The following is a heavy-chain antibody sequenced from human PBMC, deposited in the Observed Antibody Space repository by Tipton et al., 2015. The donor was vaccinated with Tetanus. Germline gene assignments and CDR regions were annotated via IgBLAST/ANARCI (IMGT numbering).Heavy chain of an antibody. D-gene: IGHD3-10*01. J-gene: IGHJ3*02. V-gene: IGHV4-59*01. CDR1: GGSISSYY. CDR3: ARDTMVRGFDI. CDR2: IYYSGST. Sequence: LRLSCTVSGGSISSYYWSWIRQPPGKGLEWIGYIYYSGSTNYNPSLKSRVTISVDTSKNQFSLKLSSVTAAGTAVYYCARDTMVRGFDIWGQGTMVTVSS.